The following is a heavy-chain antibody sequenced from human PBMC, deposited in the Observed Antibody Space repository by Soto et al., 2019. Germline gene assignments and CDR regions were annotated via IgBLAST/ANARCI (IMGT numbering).Heavy chain of an antibody. CDR1: GGSISSYY. Sequence: SSETLSLTCTVSGGSISSYYWSWIRQPPGKGLEWIGYIYYSGSTNYNPSLKSRVTISVDTSKNQFSLKLSSVTAADTAVYYCGKDRGLYYYYYGMDVWGQGTKVTVYS. CDR3: GKDRGLYYYYYGMDV. CDR2: IYYSGST. V-gene: IGHV4-59*01. J-gene: IGHJ6*02.